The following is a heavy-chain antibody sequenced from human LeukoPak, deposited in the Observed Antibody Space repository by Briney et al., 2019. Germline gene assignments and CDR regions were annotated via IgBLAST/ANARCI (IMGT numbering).Heavy chain of an antibody. V-gene: IGHV3-7*04. J-gene: IGHJ4*02. CDR3: ARARYGSGGYFFDF. Sequence: GGSLRLSCVASGFTFSSYAMSWVRQAPGKGLECVANIKQDGSDIYFVDSVKGRFTISRDNAKNSLYLQMNSLRGEDTAVYYCARARYGSGGYFFDFWGQGTLVTVSS. CDR1: GFTFSSYA. CDR2: IKQDGSDI. D-gene: IGHD3-10*01.